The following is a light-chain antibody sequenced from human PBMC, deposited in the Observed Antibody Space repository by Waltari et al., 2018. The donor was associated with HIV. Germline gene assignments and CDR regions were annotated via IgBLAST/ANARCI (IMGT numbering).Light chain of an antibody. Sequence: IQMTQSPSALSASLGKRVTITCRSSQNIENYVNWYQQKPGKAPKLLIYAATTLHSGVPSRFSGSGSGTEFTFSVASLEREDAATYFCQQSYSTPPYTFGQGTKVQI. J-gene: IGKJ2*01. CDR3: QQSYSTPPYT. CDR1: QNIENY. CDR2: AAT. V-gene: IGKV1-39*01.